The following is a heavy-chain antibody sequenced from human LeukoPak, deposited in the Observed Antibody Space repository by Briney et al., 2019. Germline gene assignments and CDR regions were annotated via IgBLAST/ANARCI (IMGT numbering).Heavy chain of an antibody. CDR3: ARDTEMLYYDANGYHA. CDR2: IKQDGSEQ. D-gene: IGHD3-22*01. CDR1: GFTFRRFW. V-gene: IGHV3-7*01. Sequence: GGSLRLSCAASGFTFRRFWMSWVRQAPGKGLEWVANIKQDGSEQYYVDSVKGRFTISRDNAKNSLYLQMNSLRAEDTAVYYCARDTEMLYYDANGYHAWGQGTMVAVSS. J-gene: IGHJ3*01.